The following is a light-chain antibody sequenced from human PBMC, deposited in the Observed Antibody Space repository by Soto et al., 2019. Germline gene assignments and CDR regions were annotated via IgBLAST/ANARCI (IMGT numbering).Light chain of an antibody. CDR1: QSVSSN. CDR3: QQYNNWSYT. Sequence: IVMTQSPATLSMSPGERATLSCRASQSVSSNLAWYQQKPGQAPRLLIYGASTRATGIPARFSGSGSGTEFTLTISSLQSEDFAVYYCQQYNNWSYTFGQGTKLEIK. V-gene: IGKV3-15*01. CDR2: GAS. J-gene: IGKJ2*01.